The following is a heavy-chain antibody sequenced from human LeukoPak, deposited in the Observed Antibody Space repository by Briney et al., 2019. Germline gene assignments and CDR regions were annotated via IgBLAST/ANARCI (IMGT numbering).Heavy chain of an antibody. CDR3: ARVGYSYSINDWSRTGLGAYPTKYYYYMDV. CDR1: VGSLSDYS. V-gene: IGHV4-34*12. D-gene: IGHD5-18*01. J-gene: IGHJ6*03. Sequence: ETLSLTCALSVGSLSDYSWTWVRPPPGGGLGWSGEIIQVVGTNHNPSLRSRVIMSVDTSKHQISLKVNSVTAADTAVYYCARVGYSYSINDWSRTGLGAYPTKYYYYMDVWGKGTTVTVSS. CDR2: IIQVVGT.